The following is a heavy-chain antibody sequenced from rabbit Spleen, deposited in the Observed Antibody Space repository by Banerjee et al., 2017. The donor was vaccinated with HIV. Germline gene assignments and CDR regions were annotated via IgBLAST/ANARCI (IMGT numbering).Heavy chain of an antibody. V-gene: IGHV1S45*01. Sequence: QEQLEESGGDLVKPEGSLTLTCKASGFSFSSGQDMCWVRQAPGKGLEWIGCIGINNGATWYASWAKGRFTISKASSTTVTLRMTSLTAADRATYFCARDLVGVIGWNFYLWGPGTLVTVS. CDR3: ARDLVGVIGWNFYL. D-gene: IGHD1-1*01. J-gene: IGHJ4*01. CDR1: GFSFSSGQD. CDR2: IGINNGAT.